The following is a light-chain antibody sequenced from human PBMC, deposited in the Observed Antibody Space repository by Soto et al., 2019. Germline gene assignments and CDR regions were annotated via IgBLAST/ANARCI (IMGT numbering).Light chain of an antibody. CDR1: SSDVGSYNL. CDR3: CSYAGSYTFI. J-gene: IGLJ7*01. CDR2: EGN. V-gene: IGLV2-23*03. Sequence: QSALTQPAPVSGSPGQSITISCTGSSSDVGSYNLVSWYQHHPGKAPKLMIYEGNQRPSGISNRFSGSKSGNTASLTISGLQAEDEADYYCCSYAGSYTFIFGSGTQLTVL.